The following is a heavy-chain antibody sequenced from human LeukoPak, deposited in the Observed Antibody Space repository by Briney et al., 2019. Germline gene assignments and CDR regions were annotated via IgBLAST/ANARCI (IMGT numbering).Heavy chain of an antibody. J-gene: IGHJ4*02. Sequence: GASVTVSYTASVYRFTDYYMHWVRQAPGQGREWMGWINPNSRRTNYAHKFQGSVTMTRDTSISTAYMELSRLRSDDTAVYYCARDRPPQLVRPFDYWGQGTLVTVSS. CDR2: INPNSRRT. CDR1: VYRFTDYY. CDR3: ARDRPPQLVRPFDY. V-gene: IGHV1-2*07. D-gene: IGHD6-13*01.